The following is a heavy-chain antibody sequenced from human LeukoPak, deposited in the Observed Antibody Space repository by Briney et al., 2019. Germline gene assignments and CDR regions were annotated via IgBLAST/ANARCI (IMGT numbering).Heavy chain of an antibody. CDR2: ISGSGGST. CDR3: AKATTYYDFWSGYSPDC. Sequence: HPGGSLRLSCAASGFTFSSYAMSWVRQAPGKGLEWVSAISGSGGSTYYADSVKGRFTISRDNSKNTLYLQMNSLRAEDTAVYYCAKATTYYDFWSGYSPDCWGQGTLVTVSS. J-gene: IGHJ4*02. D-gene: IGHD3-3*01. CDR1: GFTFSSYA. V-gene: IGHV3-23*01.